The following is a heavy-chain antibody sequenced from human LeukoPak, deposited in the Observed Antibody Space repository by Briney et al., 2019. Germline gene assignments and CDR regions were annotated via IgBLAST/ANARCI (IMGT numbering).Heavy chain of an antibody. CDR2: IYYSGST. Sequence: PSETLSLTYTVAGGSISSYYWSWIRQPPGKGLEWIGYIYYSGSTNYNPSLKSRVTISVDTSKNQFSLKLSSVTAADTAVYYCARDGDLKDGFYYYYYMDVWGKGTTVTVSS. V-gene: IGHV4-59*01. J-gene: IGHJ6*03. D-gene: IGHD5-24*01. CDR3: ARDGDLKDGFYYYYYMDV. CDR1: GGSISSYY.